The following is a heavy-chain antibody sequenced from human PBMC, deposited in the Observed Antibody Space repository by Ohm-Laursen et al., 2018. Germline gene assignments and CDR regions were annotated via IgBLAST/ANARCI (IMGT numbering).Heavy chain of an antibody. CDR1: GYSISSGYY. CDR3: AGSRRQYGDLTDAFDV. D-gene: IGHD4-17*01. Sequence: SDTLSLTCTVLGYSISSGYYWGWIRQSPGKGLEWIGSVYHAGNTHYTPSLKSQVSISLDTSKDQFSKKLSFVTAADTAVYYCAGSRRQYGDLTDAFDVWGQGTSVTVSS. V-gene: IGHV4-38-2*02. CDR2: VYHAGNT. J-gene: IGHJ3*01.